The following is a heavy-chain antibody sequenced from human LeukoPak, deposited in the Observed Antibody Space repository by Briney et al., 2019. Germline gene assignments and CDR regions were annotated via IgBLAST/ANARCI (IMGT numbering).Heavy chain of an antibody. CDR1: GFDFSSNW. J-gene: IGHJ4*02. D-gene: IGHD3-16*01. Sequence: PGGSLRLSCAASGFDFSSNWMHWVRQAPGKGLEWVAVISYDGSNKYYADSVKGRFTISRDNSKNTLYLQMNSLRAEDTAVYYCAKVEGANNYWGQGTLVTVSS. V-gene: IGHV3-30*18. CDR3: AKVEGANNY. CDR2: ISYDGSNK.